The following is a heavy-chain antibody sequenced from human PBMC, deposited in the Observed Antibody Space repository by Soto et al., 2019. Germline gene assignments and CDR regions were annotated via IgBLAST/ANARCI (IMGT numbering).Heavy chain of an antibody. V-gene: IGHV1-18*01. CDR2: ISAYNGNT. CDR1: GYTFTSYG. CDR3: ASNYLYYYGSGNTNYYGMDV. Sequence: ASVKVSCKASGYTFTSYGFSWVRQAPGQGLEWMGWISAYNGNTNYAQKHQGRVTMTTDTSTSTAYMELRSLRSDDTAVYYCASNYLYYYGSGNTNYYGMDVWGQGTTVTVSS. J-gene: IGHJ6*02. D-gene: IGHD3-10*01.